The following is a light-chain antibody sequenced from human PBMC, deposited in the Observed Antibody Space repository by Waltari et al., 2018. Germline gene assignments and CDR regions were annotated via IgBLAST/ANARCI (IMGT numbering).Light chain of an antibody. CDR2: GAS. Sequence: EIMLTHSPGTLSLSPGERATLSCRASQSISRSLAWYQHKPGQAPRLLIYGASSRATGIPDRFSGSGSGTDFSLTISRLQPEDFAVYYCQHYVRLPATFGQGTKVDIK. J-gene: IGKJ1*01. CDR1: QSISRS. CDR3: QHYVRLPAT. V-gene: IGKV3-20*01.